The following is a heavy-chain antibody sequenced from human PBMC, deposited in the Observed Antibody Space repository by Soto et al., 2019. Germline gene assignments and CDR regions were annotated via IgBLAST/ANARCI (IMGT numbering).Heavy chain of an antibody. CDR1: GGPMSSYW. CDR3: ARHELGATGYYYYGMDV. J-gene: IGHJ6*02. D-gene: IGHD1-26*01. CDR2: IYYSGST. V-gene: IGHV4-59*05. Sequence: SETLSLTCSVSGGPMSSYWWSWIRQPPGRGLEWIGSIYYSGSTYYNPSLKSRVTISVDTSKNQFSLKLSSVTAADTAVYYCARHELGATGYYYYGMDVWGQGTTVTVSS.